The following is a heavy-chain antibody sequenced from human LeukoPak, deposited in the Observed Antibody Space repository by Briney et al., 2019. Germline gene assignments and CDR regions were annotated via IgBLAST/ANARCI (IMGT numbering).Heavy chain of an antibody. CDR2: ISGSGGST. J-gene: IGHJ4*02. CDR3: AKVPAALWFGELFGDY. D-gene: IGHD3-10*01. V-gene: IGHV3-23*01. Sequence: GSLRLSCAASGFTFSSYAMSWVRQAPGKGLEWVSAISGSGGSTYYADSVKGRFTISRDNSKNTLYLQMNSLRAEDTAVYYCAKVPAALWFGELFGDYWGQGTLVTVSS. CDR1: GFTFSSYA.